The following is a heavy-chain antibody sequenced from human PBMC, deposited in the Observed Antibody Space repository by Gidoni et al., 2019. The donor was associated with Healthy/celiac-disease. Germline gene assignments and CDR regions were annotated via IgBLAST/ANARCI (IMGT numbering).Heavy chain of an antibody. D-gene: IGHD6-6*01. V-gene: IGHV3-53*04. CDR1: GFPVRSNY. CDR3: ARGMNRIAARGAFDI. CDR2: IYSGGST. J-gene: IGHJ3*02. Sequence: ELQLVESGGGLVQPGGSLSLSCAASGFPVRSNYMRWVRQAPGKGLAWVSVIYSGGSTYYADSVKGRFTISRHNSKNTLYLQMNSLRAEDTAVYYCARGMNRIAARGAFDIWGQGTMVTVSS.